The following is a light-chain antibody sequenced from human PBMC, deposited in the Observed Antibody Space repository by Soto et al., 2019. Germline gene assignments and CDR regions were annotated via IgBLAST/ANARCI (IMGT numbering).Light chain of an antibody. CDR1: ISDVGGYNY. Sequence: QSVLAQPASVSGSPGQSITIFCTGTISDVGGYNYVSWYQQHPGKAPQLMIYEVSNRPSGVSHRFSGSNSGHTASLTISGLQAEDEADYYCSSHTSSSILDVVGSGTKVTVL. CDR3: SSHTSSSILDV. V-gene: IGLV2-14*01. J-gene: IGLJ1*01. CDR2: EVS.